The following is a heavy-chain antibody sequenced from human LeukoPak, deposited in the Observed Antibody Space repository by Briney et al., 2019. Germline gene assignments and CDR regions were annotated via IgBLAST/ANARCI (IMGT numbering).Heavy chain of an antibody. Sequence: GGSLRLSCAASGFTFSSYWMSWVRQAPGKGLEWVANIKQNGSEQYYVDSMKGRFTISRDNAKNSLYLQMNSLRVEDTAVYYCARAHNWKYGTFDYWGQGTLVTVSS. V-gene: IGHV3-7*01. CDR1: GFTFSSYW. CDR2: IKQNGSEQ. D-gene: IGHD1-7*01. CDR3: ARAHNWKYGTFDY. J-gene: IGHJ4*02.